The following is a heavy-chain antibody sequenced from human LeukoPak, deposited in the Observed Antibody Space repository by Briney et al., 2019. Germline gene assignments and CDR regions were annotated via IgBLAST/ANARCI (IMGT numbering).Heavy chain of an antibody. D-gene: IGHD6-19*01. V-gene: IGHV4-34*01. CDR3: ARGRRYSSGWYN. J-gene: IGHJ4*02. CDR2: INHSGST. Sequence: SETLSLTCAVYGGSFSGYYWSWIRQPPGKGLEWTGEINHSGSTNYNPSLKSRVTISVDTSKNQFSLKLSSVTAADTAVYYCARGRRYSSGWYNWGQGTLVTVSS. CDR1: GGSFSGYY.